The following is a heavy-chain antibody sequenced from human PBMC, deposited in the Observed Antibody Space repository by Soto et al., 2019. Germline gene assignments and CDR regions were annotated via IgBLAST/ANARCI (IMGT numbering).Heavy chain of an antibody. V-gene: IGHV1-18*01. CDR3: ARELNTESSAYYSFAF. Sequence: QVRLVQSGPELKMPGASVKVSCKTSGFTFTAYGLAWLRQAPGQRPEWLGWVSTNDDRTNYAQKFQGRVAMTTDRSTATTSMELRSLRADDTAVYYCARELNTESSAYYSFAFWGQGTLVTVSS. D-gene: IGHD3-22*01. CDR2: VSTNDDRT. J-gene: IGHJ4*02. CDR1: GFTFTAYG.